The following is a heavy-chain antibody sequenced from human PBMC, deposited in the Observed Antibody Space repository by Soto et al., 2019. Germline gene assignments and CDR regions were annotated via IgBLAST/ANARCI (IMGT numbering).Heavy chain of an antibody. CDR3: AKRTDWVSFAY. CDR1: GGSVSSGSYY. V-gene: IGHV4-61*01. J-gene: IGHJ4*02. Sequence: QVQLQESGPGLVKPSETLSLTCTVSGGSVSSGSYYWSWIRQPPGKGLEWIGYIYYSGSTNYNPFLKSRVTISAATSKNQFSLTLTSVTAADTAVYYCAKRTDWVSFAYWGQGTLVTVSS. CDR2: IYYSGST. D-gene: IGHD3-9*01.